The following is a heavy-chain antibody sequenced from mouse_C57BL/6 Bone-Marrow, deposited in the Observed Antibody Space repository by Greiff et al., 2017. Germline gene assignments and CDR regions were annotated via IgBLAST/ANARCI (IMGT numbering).Heavy chain of an antibody. CDR2: ISDGGSYT. Sequence: EVQVVESGGGLVKPGGSLKLSCAASGFTFSSYAMSWVRQTPEKRLEWVATISDGGSYTYYPDNVKGRFTISRDNAKNNLYLQMSHLKSEDTAMYYCARGLFITTGHKVYWGQGTLVTVSS. D-gene: IGHD1-1*01. CDR1: GFTFSSYA. J-gene: IGHJ3*01. CDR3: ARGLFITTGHKVY. V-gene: IGHV5-4*01.